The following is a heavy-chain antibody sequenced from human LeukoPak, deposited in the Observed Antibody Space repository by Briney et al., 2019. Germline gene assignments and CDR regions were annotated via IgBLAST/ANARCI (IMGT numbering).Heavy chain of an antibody. CDR3: ARAPVDCSSTSCYKIPFDY. CDR1: GFTFDDYG. CDR2: INWNGGST. D-gene: IGHD2-2*02. Sequence: GGSLRLSCAASGFTFDDYGMSWVRQAPGKGLEWVSGINWNGGSTGYADSVKGRFTISRDNGKNSLYLQMNSLRAEDTALYYCARAPVDCSSTSCYKIPFDYWGQGTLVTVSS. J-gene: IGHJ4*02. V-gene: IGHV3-20*04.